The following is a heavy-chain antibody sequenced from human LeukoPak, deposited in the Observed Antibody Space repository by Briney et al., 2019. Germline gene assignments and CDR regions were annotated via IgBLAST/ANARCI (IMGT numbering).Heavy chain of an antibody. D-gene: IGHD3-10*01. V-gene: IGHV4-59*01. CDR2: IYYSGST. CDR1: GGSISSYY. Sequence: PSETRSLTCTVSGGSISSYYWSWIRQPPGKGLEWIGYIYYSGSTNYNPSLKSRVTISVDTSKNQFSLKLSSVTAADTAVYYCARLPMVRGVHDWGQGNLDTVSS. CDR3: ARLPMVRGVHD. J-gene: IGHJ4*02.